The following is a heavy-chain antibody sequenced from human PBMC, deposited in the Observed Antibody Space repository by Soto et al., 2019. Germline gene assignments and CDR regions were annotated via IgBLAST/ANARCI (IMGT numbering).Heavy chain of an antibody. CDR3: AKVRYSSPMGYYYGMDV. V-gene: IGHV1-69*13. CDR2: IIPIFGTA. CDR1: RVSFIKFI. D-gene: IGHD6-19*01. J-gene: IGHJ6*02. Sequence: SVKVSCKASRVSFIKFIVTWVRQAPGLGLEWVGGIIPIFGTANYAQKFQGRVTITADESTSTSYMEVNNLRSEDTAVYYCAKVRYSSPMGYYYGMDVWGQGTTVTVSS.